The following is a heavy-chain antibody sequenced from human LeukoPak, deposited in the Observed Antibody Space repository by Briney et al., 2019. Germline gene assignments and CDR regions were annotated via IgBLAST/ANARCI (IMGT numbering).Heavy chain of an antibody. CDR1: GGSISSYY. V-gene: IGHV4-59*01. J-gene: IGHJ2*01. D-gene: IGHD3-3*01. CDR2: IYYSGST. Sequence: PSETLSLTCTVSGGSISSYYWNWIRQPPGKGLEYIGYIYYSGSTNCNPSLKSRVTISIDTSKNQFSLKLSSVTAADTAVYYCARATRITIFGVAYNHWYFDLWGRGTLVTVSS. CDR3: ARATRITIFGVAYNHWYFDL.